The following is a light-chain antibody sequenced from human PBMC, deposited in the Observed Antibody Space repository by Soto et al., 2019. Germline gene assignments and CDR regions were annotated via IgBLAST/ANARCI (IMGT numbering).Light chain of an antibody. Sequence: FPGTVSLSPGERATLSCMTSQSVKSNYLAWYQQKPGQAPRLLIYGVFNRAAGVPARFSGSGSGTDFTLTISGLEPEDSAVYYCQHYDGSPRTFGQGTKLEIK. V-gene: IGKV3-20*01. CDR3: QHYDGSPRT. CDR1: QSVKSNY. J-gene: IGKJ2*01. CDR2: GVF.